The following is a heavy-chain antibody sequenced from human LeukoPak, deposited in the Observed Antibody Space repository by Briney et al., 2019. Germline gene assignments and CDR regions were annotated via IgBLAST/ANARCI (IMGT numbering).Heavy chain of an antibody. Sequence: PGGSLRRSCAASGFTFTSYAMSWVRQAPGKGLEWVSAISGSGGSTYYADSVKGRFTTSRDNSKNTLYLQMNSLRAEDTAVYYCAKQGYSSSWNHFDYWGQGTLVTVSS. D-gene: IGHD6-13*01. V-gene: IGHV3-23*01. CDR3: AKQGYSSSWNHFDY. J-gene: IGHJ4*02. CDR1: GFTFTSYA. CDR2: ISGSGGST.